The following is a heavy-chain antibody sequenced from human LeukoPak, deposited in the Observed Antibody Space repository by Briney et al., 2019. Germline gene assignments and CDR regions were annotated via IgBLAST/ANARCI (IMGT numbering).Heavy chain of an antibody. Sequence: SETLSLTCTVSGGSISSYYWGWIRQPAGKGLEWIGRIYTSGSTNYNPSLKSRVTMSVDTSKNQFSLKLSSVTAADTAVYYCARDRSSENYRYFDYWGQGTLVTVSS. J-gene: IGHJ4*02. CDR1: GGSISSYY. CDR2: IYTSGST. D-gene: IGHD1-7*01. CDR3: ARDRSSENYRYFDY. V-gene: IGHV4-4*07.